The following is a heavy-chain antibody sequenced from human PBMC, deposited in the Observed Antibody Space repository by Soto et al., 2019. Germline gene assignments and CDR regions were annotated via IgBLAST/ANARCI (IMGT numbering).Heavy chain of an antibody. CDR2: VSYTGNT. D-gene: IGHD1-1*01. J-gene: IGHJ4*02. CDR3: ASQIPSRCNTTLCNPHYFPN. V-gene: IGHV4-39*01. CDR1: GGAVGSNNYY. Sequence: PSETLSLTCTVSGGAVGSNNYYWGWIRQPPGKGLEWIGSVSYTGNTYYNPSLKSRVIISADTSTNQFSLRLRSLTASDTAVYYCASQIPSRCNTTLCNPHYFPNWGQGTLVTVSS.